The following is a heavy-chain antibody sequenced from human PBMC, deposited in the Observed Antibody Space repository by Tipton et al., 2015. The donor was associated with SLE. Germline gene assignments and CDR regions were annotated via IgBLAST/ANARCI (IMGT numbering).Heavy chain of an antibody. D-gene: IGHD1-1*01. Sequence: AGLVKPSQTLSLSCAVSGGSFNGYFWTWIRQPPGKGLEWIAEIIHSGVTNYNPSLKSRVTISVDMSKNQVSLKLSSVTAADTAVYYCARVAPTEVFDYWGQGTLVTVSS. CDR3: ARVAPTEVFDY. CDR2: IIHSGVT. V-gene: IGHV4-34*12. CDR1: GGSFNGYF. J-gene: IGHJ4*02.